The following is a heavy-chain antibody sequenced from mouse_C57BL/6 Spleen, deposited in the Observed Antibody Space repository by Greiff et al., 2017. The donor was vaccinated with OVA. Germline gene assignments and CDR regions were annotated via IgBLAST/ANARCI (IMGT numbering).Heavy chain of an antibody. CDR2: IYPGSGNT. V-gene: IGHV1-76*01. D-gene: IGHD2-4*01. J-gene: IGHJ4*01. CDR3: ARRRESYYDYDGGAMDY. CDR1: GYTFTDYY. Sequence: QVQLQQSGAELVRPGASVKLSCKASGYTFTDYYINWVKQRPGQGLEWIARIYPGSGNTYYNEKFKGKATLTAEKSSSTAYMQLSSLTSEDSAVYFCARRRESYYDYDGGAMDYWGQGTSVTVSS.